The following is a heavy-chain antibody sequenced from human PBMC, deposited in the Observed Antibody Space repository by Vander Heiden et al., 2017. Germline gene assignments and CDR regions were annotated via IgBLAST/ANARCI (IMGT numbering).Heavy chain of an antibody. V-gene: IGHV5-51*01. Sequence: EVQRVQSGGEAKKPGESLKLSCKGSGYSFSHYWIGGVGQVPGKGLEWMGIIYPGDSNPIYSPSFQGQVTISVDKSINTAYLQWSSLKASDTTIYYCGRPFAGSSDNFHYWGQGTLVTVSS. CDR2: IYPGDSNP. CDR1: GYSFSHYW. CDR3: GRPFAGSSDNFHY. J-gene: IGHJ4*02. D-gene: IGHD1-1*01.